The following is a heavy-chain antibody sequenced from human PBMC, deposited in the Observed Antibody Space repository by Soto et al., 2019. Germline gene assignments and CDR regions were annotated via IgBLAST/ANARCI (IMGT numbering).Heavy chain of an antibody. J-gene: IGHJ4*02. V-gene: IGHV1-18*01. CDR2: ISAYNGNT. D-gene: IGHD4-4*01. Sequence: ASVKVSCKASGYTFTSYGISWVRQAPGQGLEWMGWISAYNGNTNYAQKLQGRVTMTTDTSTSTAYMELRSLRSDDTAVYYCARVTPRIDYSNYVDYFDYWGQGTLVIVSS. CDR3: ARVTPRIDYSNYVDYFDY. CDR1: GYTFTSYG.